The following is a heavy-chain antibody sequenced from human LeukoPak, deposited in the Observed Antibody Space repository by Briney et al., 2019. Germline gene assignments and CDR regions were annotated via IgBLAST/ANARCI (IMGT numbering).Heavy chain of an antibody. CDR2: INPNSGGT. D-gene: IGHD6-19*01. Sequence: GASVKVSCKASGYTFTGYYMHWVRQAPGQGLEWMGWINPNSGGTNYAQKFQGRVTMTRDTSISTAYMELSGLRSDDTAVYYCARVRVISGSTLGFDPWGQGTLVTVSS. J-gene: IGHJ5*02. CDR1: GYTFTGYY. V-gene: IGHV1-2*02. CDR3: ARVRVISGSTLGFDP.